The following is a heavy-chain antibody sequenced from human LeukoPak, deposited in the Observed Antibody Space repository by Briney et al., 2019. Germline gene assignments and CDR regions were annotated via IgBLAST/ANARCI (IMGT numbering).Heavy chain of an antibody. CDR3: ARLWADSRIGFET. J-gene: IGHJ3*02. CDR2: IYPVDSDT. V-gene: IGHV5-51*01. D-gene: IGHD1-14*01. CDR1: GYTFINNW. Sequence: GESLKISCKGSGYTFINNWITWLRQMPGKGLEWMGIIYPVDSDTRYSPSFQGQVTISADRSISTAYLQWNSLKASDTAIYYCARLWADSRIGFETWGQGTMVTVSS.